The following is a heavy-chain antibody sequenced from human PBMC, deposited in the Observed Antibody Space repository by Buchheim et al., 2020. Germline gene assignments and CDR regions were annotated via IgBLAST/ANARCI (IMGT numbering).Heavy chain of an antibody. CDR3: ARVIRYFDWSVDY. CDR1: GGSFSGYY. J-gene: IGHJ4*02. D-gene: IGHD3-9*01. V-gene: IGHV4-34*01. Sequence: QVQLQQWGAGLLKPSETLSLTCAVYGGSFSGYYWSWIRQPPGKGLEWIGEINHSGSTNYNPSLKSRVTVSVDTSKNQFSLKLSSVTAADTAVYYCARVIRYFDWSVDYWGQGTL. CDR2: INHSGST.